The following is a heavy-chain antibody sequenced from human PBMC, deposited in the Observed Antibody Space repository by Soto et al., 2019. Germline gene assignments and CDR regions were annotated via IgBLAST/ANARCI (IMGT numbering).Heavy chain of an antibody. V-gene: IGHV5-51*01. Sequence: GESLKISCKGSGYSFTSYWIGWVRQTPGKGLEWMGIIYPGDSDTRYSPSFQGQVTISADKSISTAYLQWSSLKASDTAMYYCARYPPPDNRYVGDYYGMDVWGQGTTVTVSS. D-gene: IGHD3-16*01. CDR1: GYSFTSYW. J-gene: IGHJ6*02. CDR2: IYPGDSDT. CDR3: ARYPPPDNRYVGDYYGMDV.